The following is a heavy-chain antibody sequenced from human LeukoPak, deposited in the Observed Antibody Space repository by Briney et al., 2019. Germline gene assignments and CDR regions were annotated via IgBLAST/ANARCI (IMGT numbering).Heavy chain of an antibody. CDR3: ARDREFGELFYAEFDY. CDR2: IYYSGST. Sequence: NPSETLSLTCTVSGGSISSSSYYWGWIRQPPGKGLEWIGSIYYSGSTYYNPSLKSRVTISVDTSKNQFSLKLSSVTAADTAVYYCARDREFGELFYAEFDYWGQGTLVTVSS. D-gene: IGHD3-10*01. J-gene: IGHJ4*02. CDR1: GGSISSSSYY. V-gene: IGHV4-39*07.